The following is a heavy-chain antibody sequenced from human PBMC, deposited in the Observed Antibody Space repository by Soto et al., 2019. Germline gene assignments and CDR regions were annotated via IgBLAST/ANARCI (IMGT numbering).Heavy chain of an antibody. CDR1: GFTFSDYY. D-gene: IGHD2-15*01. CDR3: ARDRVGYCSGGSCPDY. Sequence: QVQLVESGGGLVKPGGSLRLSCAASGFTFSDYYMSWIRQAPGKGLEWVSYISTSSSYTNYADSVKGRFTISRDNAKNSVDLQMTSLRAEDTAVYYCARDRVGYCSGGSCPDYWGQGTLVTVSS. J-gene: IGHJ4*02. V-gene: IGHV3-11*05. CDR2: ISTSSSYT.